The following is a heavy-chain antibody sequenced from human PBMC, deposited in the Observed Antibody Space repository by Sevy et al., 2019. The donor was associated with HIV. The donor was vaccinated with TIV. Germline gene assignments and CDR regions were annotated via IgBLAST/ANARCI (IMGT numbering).Heavy chain of an antibody. CDR3: AIGGGCSSPSCLLYFDS. Sequence: GESLKISCAASGFTFSDYYMNWVRQAPGKGLEWVSSISSRSSYIHYADPVGGRFTISRDNAKNSLYLQMNSLRVDETAVYSCAIGGGCSSPSCLLYFDSWGQGARVPVSS. V-gene: IGHV3-21*01. D-gene: IGHD2-2*01. CDR2: ISSRSSYI. J-gene: IGHJ4*02. CDR1: GFTFSDYY.